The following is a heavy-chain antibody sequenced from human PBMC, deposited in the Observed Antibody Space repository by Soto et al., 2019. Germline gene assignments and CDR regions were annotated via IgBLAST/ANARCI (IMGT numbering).Heavy chain of an antibody. Sequence: GGSLRLSCAASGFTFSSYAMSWVRLAPGKGLEWVSTIRPSGGSTFYADSVKGRFTISRDNAKNSLFLQMNGLRAEDTAVYYCARDPARPVDDNWFDPWGQGTLVTVSS. D-gene: IGHD6-6*01. J-gene: IGHJ5*02. CDR1: GFTFSSYA. V-gene: IGHV3-23*01. CDR3: ARDPARPVDDNWFDP. CDR2: IRPSGGST.